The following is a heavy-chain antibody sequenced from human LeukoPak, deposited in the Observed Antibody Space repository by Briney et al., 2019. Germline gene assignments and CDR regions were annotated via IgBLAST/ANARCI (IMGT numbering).Heavy chain of an antibody. CDR3: ARESFGAFDI. Sequence: SETLSLTCTVSGGSISSYFWNWIRQPPGKGLEWIGYLYYGGSANYNPSLKSRVTISVDTSKNQFSLKLGSVTAADTAVYYCARESFGAFDIWGHGAMVTVSS. CDR1: GGSISSYF. CDR2: LYYGGSA. D-gene: IGHD3-10*01. J-gene: IGHJ3*02. V-gene: IGHV4-59*01.